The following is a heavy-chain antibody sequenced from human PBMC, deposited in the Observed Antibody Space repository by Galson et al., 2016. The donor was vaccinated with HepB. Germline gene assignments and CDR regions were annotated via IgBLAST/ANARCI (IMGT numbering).Heavy chain of an antibody. CDR3: ARREGYCSGGRCNGFDY. CDR2: IFPGDSDI. J-gene: IGHJ4*02. D-gene: IGHD2-15*01. CDR1: GYTFSNYW. V-gene: IGHV5-51*07. Sequence: QSGAEVKKPGESLKISCTGFGYTFSNYWIAWVHQMPGKGLEWMGIIFPGDSDIKYSPSFQGQVTISADKSISTAYLQWSSLKASDTATYYCARREGYCSGGRCNGFDYWGQGTLVSVSS.